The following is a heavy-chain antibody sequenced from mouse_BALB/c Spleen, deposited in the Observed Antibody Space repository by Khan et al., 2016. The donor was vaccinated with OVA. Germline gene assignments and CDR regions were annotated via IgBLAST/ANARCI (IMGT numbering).Heavy chain of an antibody. V-gene: IGHV9-1*02. CDR1: GYTFKDYG. CDR3: ARRYYYGGSYYFFDY. J-gene: IGHJ4*01. Sequence: QIQLVQSGPELKKPGETVKISCKASGYTFKDYGMNWVKQAPGKGLKWMGWINTYSGEAKYADDFKGRFAISLETAASTAYLQINNLKNEDMATYFCARRYYYGGSYYFFDYWGQGTSVTVSS. CDR2: INTYSGEA. D-gene: IGHD1-1*01.